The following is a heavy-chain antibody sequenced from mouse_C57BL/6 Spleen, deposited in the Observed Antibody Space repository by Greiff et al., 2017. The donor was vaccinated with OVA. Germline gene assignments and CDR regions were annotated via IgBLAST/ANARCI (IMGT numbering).Heavy chain of an antibody. CDR3: TGLITTVVAPFDY. CDR1: GYTFTDYE. V-gene: IGHV1-15*01. CDR2: IDPETGGT. D-gene: IGHD1-1*01. J-gene: IGHJ2*01. Sequence: QVHVKQSGAELVRPGASVTLSCKASGYTFTDYEMHWVKQTPVHGLEWIGAIDPETGGTAYNQKFKGKAILTADKSSSTAYMELRSLTSEDSAVYCCTGLITTVVAPFDYWGQGTTLTVSS.